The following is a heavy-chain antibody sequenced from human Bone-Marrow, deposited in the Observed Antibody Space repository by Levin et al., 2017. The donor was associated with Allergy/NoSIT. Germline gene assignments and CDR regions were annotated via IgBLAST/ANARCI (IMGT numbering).Heavy chain of an antibody. J-gene: IGHJ5*02. CDR1: GFTFSSYA. Sequence: GGSLRLSCAASGFTFSSYAMGWVRQAPGKGLEWVSAISGSGGNTYYADSMKGRFTISRDNSKNTLSLQMNSLRAEDTAVYYCARRPRVTVFGPGANYFDPWGQGTLVTVSS. CDR3: ARRPRVTVFGPGANYFDP. CDR2: ISGSGGNT. V-gene: IGHV3-23*01. D-gene: IGHD3/OR15-3a*01.